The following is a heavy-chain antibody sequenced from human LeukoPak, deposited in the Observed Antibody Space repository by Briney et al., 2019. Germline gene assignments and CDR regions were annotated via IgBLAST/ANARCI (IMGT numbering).Heavy chain of an antibody. J-gene: IGHJ3*02. Sequence: ASVKVSCKASGYTFTNYAMNWVRQAPGQGLECMGWINTITGKPTYAQDFTGRFVFSLDTSVNTSYLQITSLKAEDTAVYYCARVHKVFDWFLYEGGSDAFDIWGQGTMVTVSS. V-gene: IGHV7-4-1*02. CDR1: GYTFTNYA. CDR3: ARVHKVFDWFLYEGGSDAFDI. D-gene: IGHD3-9*01. CDR2: INTITGKP.